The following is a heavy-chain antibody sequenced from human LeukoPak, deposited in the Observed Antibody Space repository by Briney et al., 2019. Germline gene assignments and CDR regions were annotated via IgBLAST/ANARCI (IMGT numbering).Heavy chain of an antibody. J-gene: IGHJ1*01. CDR1: GGSISSYY. Sequence: PSETLSLTCTVSGGSISSYYWSWIRQPPGKGLEWIGYIYYSGSTNYNPSLKSRVTISVDTSKNQFSLKLSSVTAADTAVYYCARIDSSGWSYFQHWGQGTLVTVSS. D-gene: IGHD6-19*01. CDR2: IYYSGST. V-gene: IGHV4-59*01. CDR3: ARIDSSGWSYFQH.